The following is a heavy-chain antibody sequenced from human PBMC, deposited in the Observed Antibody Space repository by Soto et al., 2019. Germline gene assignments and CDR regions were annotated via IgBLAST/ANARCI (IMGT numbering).Heavy chain of an antibody. Sequence: ASVKVSCKASGYTFTSYGISWVRQAPGQGLEWMGWISAYNGNTNYAQKLQGRVTMTTDTSTSTAYMELRSLRSDDTAVYYCARAIFNSGCSLFDYWGQGTLVTVSS. CDR3: ARAIFNSGCSLFDY. J-gene: IGHJ4*02. CDR1: GYTFTSYG. V-gene: IGHV1-18*04. D-gene: IGHD6-19*01. CDR2: ISAYNGNT.